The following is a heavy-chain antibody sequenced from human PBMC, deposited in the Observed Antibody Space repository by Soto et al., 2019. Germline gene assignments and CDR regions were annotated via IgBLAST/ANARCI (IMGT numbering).Heavy chain of an antibody. V-gene: IGHV4-30-2*01. D-gene: IGHD3-10*01. CDR2: MYDTGST. Sequence: QLQLQESGSGLVKPSQTLSLTCAASGASMSSGVYSWSWIRQPPGKGLEWIGYMYDTGSTYYNPSLKPRVNISADMSNNHLSLKLTSVTAADTAVYYCARDRGTGSFYPTWGQGILVTVSS. J-gene: IGHJ5*02. CDR1: GASMSSGVYS. CDR3: ARDRGTGSFYPT.